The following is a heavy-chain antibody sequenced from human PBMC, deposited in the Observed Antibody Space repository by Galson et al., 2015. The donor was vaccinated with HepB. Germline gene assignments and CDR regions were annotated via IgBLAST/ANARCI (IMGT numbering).Heavy chain of an antibody. J-gene: IGHJ6*02. CDR2: IYGGSTT. CDR1: EFTVSSNY. V-gene: IGHV3-66*02. D-gene: IGHD3-22*01. CDR3: AGQDYYDSSGNFRGYYGMDV. Sequence: SLRLSCAASEFTVSSNYMSWVRQAPGKGLEWVSVIYGGSTTYYADSVKGRFTISRDNSKNTLSLQMTSLRAEDTAVYYCAGQDYYDSSGNFRGYYGMDVWGQGTTVTVSS.